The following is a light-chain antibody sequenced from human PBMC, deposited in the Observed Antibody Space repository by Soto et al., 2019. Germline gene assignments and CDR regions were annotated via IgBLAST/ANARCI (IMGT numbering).Light chain of an antibody. CDR2: GAS. V-gene: IGKV3-20*01. CDR1: QSVSSSY. J-gene: IGKJ4*01. CDR3: QQYGSSPGLT. Sequence: EIGLTQCPGTLSLSPGERATLSCRASQSVSSSYLAWYQQKPGQAPRLLIYGASSRATGIPDRFSGSGSGTDFTLTISRLEPEDFAVYYCQQYGSSPGLTFGGGTKVDIK.